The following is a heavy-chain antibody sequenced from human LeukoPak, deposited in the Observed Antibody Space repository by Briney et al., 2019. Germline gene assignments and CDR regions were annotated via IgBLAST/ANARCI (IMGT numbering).Heavy chain of an antibody. CDR3: ARPRCSSTSCYDYYYYYMDV. J-gene: IGHJ6*03. CDR2: IYYSGST. V-gene: IGHV4-39*01. Sequence: SETLSLTCTVSGGSISSSSYYWGWIRQPPGRDLEWIGSIYYSGSTYYNPSLTSRVTISVDTSKNQFSLKLTSVTAADTAVYYCARPRCSSTSCYDYYYYYMDVWGKGTTVTVSS. D-gene: IGHD2-2*01. CDR1: GGSISSSSYY.